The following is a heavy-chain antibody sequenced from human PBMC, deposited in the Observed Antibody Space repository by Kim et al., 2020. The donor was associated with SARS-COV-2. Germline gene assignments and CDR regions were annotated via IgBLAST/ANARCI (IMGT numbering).Heavy chain of an antibody. J-gene: IGHJ4*02. CDR3: AKAAHYYDSSGYMDY. D-gene: IGHD3-22*01. CDR1: GFTFDDYA. Sequence: GGSLRLSCAASGFTFDDYAMHWVRQAPGKGLEWVSLISWDGGSTYYADSVKGRFTISRDNSKNSLYLQMNSLRAEDTALYYCAKAAHYYDSSGYMDYWGQGTLVTVSS. V-gene: IGHV3-43D*03. CDR2: ISWDGGST.